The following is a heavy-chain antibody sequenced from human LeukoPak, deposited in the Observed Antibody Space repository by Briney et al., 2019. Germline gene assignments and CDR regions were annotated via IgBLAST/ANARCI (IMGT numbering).Heavy chain of an antibody. CDR2: ISYDGSNK. V-gene: IGHV3-30-3*01. D-gene: IGHD6-19*01. CDR3: AREEEQWLVLDY. CDR1: GFTFSSYA. Sequence: GGSLRLSCAASGFTFSSYAMHWVRQAPGKGLEWVAVISYDGSNKYYADSVKGRFTISRDNSKNTLYLQMNSLRAEDTAVYYCAREEEQWLVLDYWGQGTLVTVSS. J-gene: IGHJ4*02.